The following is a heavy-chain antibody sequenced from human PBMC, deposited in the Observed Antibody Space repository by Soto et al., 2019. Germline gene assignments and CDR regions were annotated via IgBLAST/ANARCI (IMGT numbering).Heavy chain of an antibody. D-gene: IGHD3-22*01. CDR1: GGSISSSNW. V-gene: IGHV4-4*02. J-gene: IGHJ4*02. Sequence: QVQLQESGPGLVKPSGTLSLTCAVSGGSISSSNWWSWVRQPPGKGLEWIGEIYHSGSTNYNPSLKSRVTISVDKSKNQFSLKLSSVTAADTAVYYCARVAALSYYYDSSGYYYGYYFDYWGQGTLVTVSS. CDR3: ARVAALSYYYDSSGYYYGYYFDY. CDR2: IYHSGST.